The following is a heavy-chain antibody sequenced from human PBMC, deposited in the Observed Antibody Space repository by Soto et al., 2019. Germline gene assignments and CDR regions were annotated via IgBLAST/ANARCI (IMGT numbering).Heavy chain of an antibody. CDR1: GFTFSSYW. D-gene: IGHD3-10*01. CDR2: IKQDGSEK. J-gene: IGHJ4*02. Sequence: EVQLVESGGGLVQPGGSLRLSCAASGFTFSSYWMSWVRQAPGKGLEWVANIKQDGSEKYYVDSVKGRFTISRDNAKNSLYLQMNSLRAEDTAVYYCARDTSPPGGLTMDYWCQGTLVTVSS. V-gene: IGHV3-7*01. CDR3: ARDTSPPGGLTMDY.